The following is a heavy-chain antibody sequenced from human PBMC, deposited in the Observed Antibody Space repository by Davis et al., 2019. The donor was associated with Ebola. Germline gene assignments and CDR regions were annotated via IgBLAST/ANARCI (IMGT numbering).Heavy chain of an antibody. J-gene: IGHJ4*02. CDR1: GFTVSSNY. Sequence: GESLKISCAASGFTVSSNYMSWVRQAPGKGLEWVSSISSSSSYIYYADSVKGRFTISRDNAKNSLYLQMNSLRAEDTAVYYCARVSGSYLPIGYWGQGTLVTVSS. D-gene: IGHD1-26*01. V-gene: IGHV3-21*01. CDR3: ARVSGSYLPIGY. CDR2: ISSSSSYI.